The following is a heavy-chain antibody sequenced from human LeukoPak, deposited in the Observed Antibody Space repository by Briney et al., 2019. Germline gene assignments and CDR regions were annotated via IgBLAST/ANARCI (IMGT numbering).Heavy chain of an antibody. CDR3: ARVEYNWNDEGFDY. Sequence: SQTLSLTCTVSGGSISSGDYYWSWIRQPPGKGLVWIGYIYYSGSTYYNPSLKSLVTISVDTSKNQFSLKLSSVTAADTAVYYCARVEYNWNDEGFDYWGQGTLVTVSS. D-gene: IGHD1-20*01. CDR1: GGSISSGDYY. CDR2: IYYSGST. J-gene: IGHJ4*02. V-gene: IGHV4-30-4*08.